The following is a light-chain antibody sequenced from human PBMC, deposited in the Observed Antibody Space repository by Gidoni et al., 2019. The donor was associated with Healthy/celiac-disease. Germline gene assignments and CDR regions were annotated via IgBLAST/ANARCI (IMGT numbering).Light chain of an antibody. CDR1: HGISNY. Sequence: DIQMIQSASSLSASVGDRVTITCRASHGISNYLAWYQQKPGKVPKLLIYAASTVQSGVPSRFSGSGSGTDFTLTISSLQAEDVATYYCQKYNSTPLTFGGGTKVEIK. J-gene: IGKJ4*01. CDR3: QKYNSTPLT. V-gene: IGKV1-27*01. CDR2: AAS.